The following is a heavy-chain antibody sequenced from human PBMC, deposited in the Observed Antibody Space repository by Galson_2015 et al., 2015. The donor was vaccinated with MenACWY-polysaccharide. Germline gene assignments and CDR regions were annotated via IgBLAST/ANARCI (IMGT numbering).Heavy chain of an antibody. CDR2: MNPNSGNT. Sequence: SVKVSCKASGYNFSSYDINWVRQASGQGLEWMGWMNPNSGNTGYAQRFQGRIAMTRDTATSTAYMELRMLRYDDTAVYYCTRIIARKHTFADLWGQGTLVTVSS. D-gene: IGHD2-21*01. CDR1: GYNFSSYD. CDR3: TRIIARKHTFADL. J-gene: IGHJ4*02. V-gene: IGHV1-8*01.